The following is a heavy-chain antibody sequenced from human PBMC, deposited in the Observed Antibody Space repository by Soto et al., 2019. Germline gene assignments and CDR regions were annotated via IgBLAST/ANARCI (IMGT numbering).Heavy chain of an antibody. CDR2: INAGNGNT. CDR3: ARDRTMKYGMDV. D-gene: IGHD3-22*01. J-gene: IGHJ6*02. CDR1: GYTFTSYA. V-gene: IGHV1-3*05. Sequence: QVQLVQSGAEEKKPGASVKVSCKASGYTFTSYAMHWVRQAPGQRLEWMGWINAGNGNTKYSQKFQGRVTITRDTSASTAYRELSSMRSEDTAVYYCARDRTMKYGMDVWGQGTTVTVSS.